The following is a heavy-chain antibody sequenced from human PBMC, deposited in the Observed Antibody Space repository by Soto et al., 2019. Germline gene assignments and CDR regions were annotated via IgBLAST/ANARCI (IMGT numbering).Heavy chain of an antibody. Sequence: PSETLSLTCPVSGGSISSYSWSWIRQPPGKGLEWIGYMYHSGSTYYNPSLKSRVTISIDRSKNQFSLKLRSVTAADTAVYYCARVPDYWGQGILVTVSS. J-gene: IGHJ4*02. CDR1: GGSISSYS. D-gene: IGHD2-2*01. V-gene: IGHV4-30-2*01. CDR3: ARVPDY. CDR2: MYHSGST.